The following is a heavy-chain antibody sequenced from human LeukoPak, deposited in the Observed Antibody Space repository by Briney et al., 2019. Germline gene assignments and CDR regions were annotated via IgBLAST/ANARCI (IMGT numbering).Heavy chain of an antibody. J-gene: IGHJ3*01. V-gene: IGHV3-33*08. D-gene: IGHD3-16*01. CDR3: ARELLGEGPDAFDV. CDR1: GLTFSSYA. CDR2: IWHDGATK. Sequence: GGSLRLSCAASGLTFSSYAMHWVRQAPGKGLDWVAMIWHDGATKFYADSVKGRFTISRDNSKDTLYLQMDSLRAEDTAVFYCARELLGEGPDAFDVWGQGTIVTVSS.